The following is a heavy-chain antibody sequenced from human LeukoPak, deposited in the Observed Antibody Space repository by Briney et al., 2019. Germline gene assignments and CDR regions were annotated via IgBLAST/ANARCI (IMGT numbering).Heavy chain of an antibody. CDR3: ASDSPYYGMDV. Sequence: GGSLRLSCAASGFPFGSYWMHWVRQVPGKGLVWVSRINSDGSATIYADSVRGRFTISRDNAKNTLYLQMSGLRVEDTAVYHCASDSPYYGMDVWGQGTTVTVSS. CDR2: INSDGSAT. J-gene: IGHJ6*02. CDR1: GFPFGSYW. V-gene: IGHV3-74*01.